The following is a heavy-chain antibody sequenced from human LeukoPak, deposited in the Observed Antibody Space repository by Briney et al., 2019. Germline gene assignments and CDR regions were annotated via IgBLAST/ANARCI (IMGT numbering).Heavy chain of an antibody. CDR3: ARDEARYSSGYYPNWFDP. J-gene: IGHJ5*02. D-gene: IGHD3-22*01. CDR2: ISGYNGYT. Sequence: ASVKVSCKAFGYTFTSYGISWVRQAPGQGLEWMGWISGYNGYTHYAHNLQGRVTMTTDTSTSTAYMELRSLRSDDTAVYYCARDEARYSSGYYPNWFDPRGQGTLVTVSS. V-gene: IGHV1-18*01. CDR1: GYTFTSYG.